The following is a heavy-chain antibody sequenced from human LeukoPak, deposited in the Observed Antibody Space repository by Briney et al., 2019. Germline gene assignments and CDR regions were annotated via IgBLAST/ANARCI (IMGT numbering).Heavy chain of an antibody. CDR2: FDPEDGET. J-gene: IGHJ4*02. V-gene: IGHV1-24*01. CDR3: ATPGMGSGYYYYFVY. CDR1: GYTLTELS. Sequence: ASVKVSCKVSGYTLTELSMHWVRQAPGKGLEWMGGFDPEDGETICAQKFQGRVTMTEDTSTDTAYMELSSLRSEDTAVYYCATPGMGSGYYYYFVYWGQGTLVTVSS. D-gene: IGHD3-22*01.